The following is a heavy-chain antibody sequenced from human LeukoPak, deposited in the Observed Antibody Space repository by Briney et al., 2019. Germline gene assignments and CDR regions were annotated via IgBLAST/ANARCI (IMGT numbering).Heavy chain of an antibody. J-gene: IGHJ4*02. V-gene: IGHV4-59*12. Sequence: PSETLSLTCTVSGGSISSYYWSWIRQPPGKGLEWIGYIYYSGSTNYNPSLKSRVTISVDTSKNQFSLKLSSVTAADTAVYYCARAKVVPAAISGRGREFDYWGQGILVTVSS. CDR2: IYYSGST. CDR1: GGSISSYY. CDR3: ARAKVVPAAISGRGREFDY. D-gene: IGHD2-2*02.